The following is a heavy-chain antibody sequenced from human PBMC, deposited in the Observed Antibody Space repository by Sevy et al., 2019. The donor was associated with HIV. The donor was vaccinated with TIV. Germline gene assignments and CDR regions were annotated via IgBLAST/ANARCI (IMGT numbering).Heavy chain of an antibody. CDR1: GGSFSGYY. V-gene: IGHV4-34*01. CDR2: INHSGST. D-gene: IGHD2-15*01. Sequence: SETLSLTCAVYGGSFSGYYWSWIRQPPGKGLEWIGEINHSGSTNYNPSLKSRVTISVDTSKNQFSLKLSSVTAADTAVYYCARLLLGRHYYYYYYMDVWGKGTTVTVSS. J-gene: IGHJ6*03. CDR3: ARLLLGRHYYYYYYMDV.